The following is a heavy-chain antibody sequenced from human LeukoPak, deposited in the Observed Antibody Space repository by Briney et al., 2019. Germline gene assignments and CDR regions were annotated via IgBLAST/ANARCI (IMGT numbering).Heavy chain of an antibody. CDR2: ISPYNGNT. V-gene: IGHV1-18*01. J-gene: IGHJ6*03. CDR3: ARDWDIVVVVAATPPPDYYYMDV. Sequence: ASVKVSCTASGYTFTSYGITWVRQAPGQGLEWMGWISPYNGNTNYAQKLQGRVTMTTDTSTSTAYMELRSLRSDDTAVYYCARDWDIVVVVAATPPPDYYYMDVWGKGTTVTVSS. CDR1: GYTFTSYG. D-gene: IGHD2-15*01.